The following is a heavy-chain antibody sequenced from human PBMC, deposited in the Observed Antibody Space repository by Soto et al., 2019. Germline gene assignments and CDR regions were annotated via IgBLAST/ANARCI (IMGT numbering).Heavy chain of an antibody. CDR3: AGDREAGSYYGLYYLDS. D-gene: IGHD3-16*01. V-gene: IGHV3-30*03. J-gene: IGHJ4*02. CDR1: GFSFRSHG. Sequence: QVQLVESGGGVVQPGRTLSLSCLVSGFSFRSHGMHWVRQAPGRGLEWVAVISDDGRKKYYADSVKGRFSVTRDNSRNTVSLHMNRLRREDTAVYFCAGDREAGSYYGLYYLDSWGQGTLVTVSS. CDR2: ISDDGRKK.